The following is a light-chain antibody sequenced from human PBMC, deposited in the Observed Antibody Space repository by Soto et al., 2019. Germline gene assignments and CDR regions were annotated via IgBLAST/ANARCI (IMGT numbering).Light chain of an antibody. J-gene: IGKJ1*01. CDR3: QHYNSYSEA. CDR2: KAS. Sequence: DIQMTQSPSTLSASVGSAVTITYRSSQSISTWLAWYQQKPGKAPKLLIYKASSLEGGVPSRFSGSGSGTEFTLTISSLQPDDFAAYYCQHYNSYSEAFGQGTKVDIK. CDR1: QSISTW. V-gene: IGKV1-5*03.